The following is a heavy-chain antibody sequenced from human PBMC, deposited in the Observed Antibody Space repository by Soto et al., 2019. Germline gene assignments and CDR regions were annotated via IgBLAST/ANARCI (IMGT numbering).Heavy chain of an antibody. Sequence: GESLKISCKGSGYSFTSYWIGWVRQMPGKGLEWMGIIYPGDSDTRYSPSFQGQVTISADKSISTAYLQWSSLKASDTAMYYCARIEEDGNGYYYGMDVWGQGTTVTVSS. CDR1: GYSFTSYW. J-gene: IGHJ6*02. CDR2: IYPGDSDT. V-gene: IGHV5-51*01. CDR3: ARIEEDGNGYYYGMDV. D-gene: IGHD6-13*01.